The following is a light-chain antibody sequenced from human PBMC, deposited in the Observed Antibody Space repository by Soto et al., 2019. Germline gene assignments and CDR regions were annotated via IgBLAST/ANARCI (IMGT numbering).Light chain of an antibody. V-gene: IGLV7-43*01. CDR3: LLYYGGAWV. CDR1: TGAVTSGFY. CDR2: STS. Sequence: QTVVTQEPSLTVSPGGTVTLTCASSTGAVTSGFYPNWFQLKPGQAPRALIYSTSNKQSWTPARFSGSLLGGEAALTLSAVQPEDEAEYYCLLYYGGAWVFGGGTMVTVL. J-gene: IGLJ3*02.